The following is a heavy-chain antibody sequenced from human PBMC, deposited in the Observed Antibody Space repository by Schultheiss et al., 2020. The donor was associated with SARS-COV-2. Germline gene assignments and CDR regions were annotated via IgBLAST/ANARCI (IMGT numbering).Heavy chain of an antibody. CDR3: ARQPEDFRGAPVSAFDI. Sequence: GGSLRLSCAASGFTFSSYAMHWVRQAPGKGLEWVAVIWYNGSNKYYADSVKGRFTISRHNSKNTLYLQMNSLRAEDTAVYYCARQPEDFRGAPVSAFDIWGQGTMVTVSS. CDR2: IWYNGSNK. V-gene: IGHV3-30*14. J-gene: IGHJ3*02. CDR1: GFTFSSYA. D-gene: IGHD1-14*01.